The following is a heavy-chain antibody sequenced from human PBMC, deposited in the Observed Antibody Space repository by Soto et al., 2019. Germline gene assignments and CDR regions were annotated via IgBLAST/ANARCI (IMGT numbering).Heavy chain of an antibody. Sequence: QVQLQESGPGLVKPSGTLSLTCAVSSGSISSSNWWSWVRQPPGKGLECIGEIYHSGSTNYNPSLKSRVTISVDKSNNQFSLKLSSVTAADTAVYYCARAYYDFYYYMDVWGKGTTVTVSS. J-gene: IGHJ6*03. CDR2: IYHSGST. CDR3: ARAYYDFYYYMDV. V-gene: IGHV4-4*02. CDR1: SGSISSSNW.